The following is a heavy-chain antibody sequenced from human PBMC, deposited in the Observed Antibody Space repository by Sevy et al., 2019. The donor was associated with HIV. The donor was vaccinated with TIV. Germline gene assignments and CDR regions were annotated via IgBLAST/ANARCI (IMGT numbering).Heavy chain of an antibody. J-gene: IGHJ6*02. CDR3: ARAPRGYCSSTSCYNIHYYYGMDV. D-gene: IGHD2-2*02. CDR2: IGTAGDT. V-gene: IGHV3-13*01. Sequence: GGSLRLSCAASGFTFSSYDMHWVRQATGKGLEWVSAIGTAGDTYYPGSVKGRFTISRENAKNSLYLQMNSLRAGDTAVYYCARAPRGYCSSTSCYNIHYYYGMDVWGQGTTVTVSS. CDR1: GFTFSSYD.